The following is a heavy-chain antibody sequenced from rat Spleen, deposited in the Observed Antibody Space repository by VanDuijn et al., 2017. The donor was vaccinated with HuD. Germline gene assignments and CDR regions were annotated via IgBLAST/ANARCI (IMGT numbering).Heavy chain of an antibody. CDR1: GYSINSNY. Sequence: EVQLQESGPGLVKPSQSLSLTCSVTGYSINSNYWGWIRKFPGNKMEWMGYISYSGSTTYNPSFKSRISITRDTSKNQLFLQLNSVTTEDTATYYCARYRNTMGLFDFWGQGVMVTVSS. CDR3: ARYRNTMGLFDF. CDR2: ISYSGST. V-gene: IGHV3-1*01. J-gene: IGHJ2*01. D-gene: IGHD1-7*01.